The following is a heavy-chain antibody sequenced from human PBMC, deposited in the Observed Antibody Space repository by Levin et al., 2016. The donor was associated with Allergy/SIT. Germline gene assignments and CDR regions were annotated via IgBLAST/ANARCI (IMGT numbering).Heavy chain of an antibody. CDR1: GFTFSSYA. V-gene: IGHV3-21*01. CDR2: ISSSSSYI. CDR3: ARDRVVVAATYYYGMDV. J-gene: IGHJ6*02. D-gene: IGHD2-15*01. Sequence: GGSLRLSCAASGFTFSSYAMSWVRQAPGKGLEWVSSISSSSSYIYYADSVKGRFTISRDNAKNSLYLQMNSLRAEDTAVYYCARDRVVVAATYYYGMDVWGQGTTVTVSS.